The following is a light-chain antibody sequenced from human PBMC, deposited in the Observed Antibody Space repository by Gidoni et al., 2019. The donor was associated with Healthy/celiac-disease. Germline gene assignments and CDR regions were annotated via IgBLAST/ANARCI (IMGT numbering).Light chain of an antibody. V-gene: IGKV1-39*01. Sequence: DIKLSQPPSSPPASVGDRVTITCRASQRISSYLIWYQQKPGKAPTLLIYAASSLQSGVPSRFSGSASRADFTLTISSLQPEVFATYCCQQRYSTPRTFGQGTKVEIK. CDR2: AAS. CDR1: QRISSY. CDR3: QQRYSTPRT. J-gene: IGKJ1*01.